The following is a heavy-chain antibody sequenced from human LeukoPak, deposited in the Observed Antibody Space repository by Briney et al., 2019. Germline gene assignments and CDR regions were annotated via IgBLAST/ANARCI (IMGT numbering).Heavy chain of an antibody. CDR1: GYTFTSYG. CDR3: ARFKPTVTTLGAFDI. CDR2: ISAYNGNT. J-gene: IGHJ3*02. V-gene: IGHV1-18*01. D-gene: IGHD4-17*01. Sequence: ASVKLSCKASGYTFTSYGISWVRQAPGQGLEWMGWISAYNGNTNYAQKLQGRVTMTTDTSTSTAYMELRSLRSDDTAVYYCARFKPTVTTLGAFDIWGQGTMVTVSS.